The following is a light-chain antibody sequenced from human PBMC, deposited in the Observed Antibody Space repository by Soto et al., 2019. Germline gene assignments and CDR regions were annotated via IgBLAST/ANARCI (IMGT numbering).Light chain of an antibody. Sequence: IQMTQSPSTLSASVGDRVTISCRASQSISNWLAWYQQKPGKAPKLLIYDASSLESGVPSRFSGSGSGTEFTLTISSLQPDDFATYYCQQYIISPGTFGQGTRWIS. CDR2: DAS. J-gene: IGKJ1*01. CDR1: QSISNW. CDR3: QQYIISPGT. V-gene: IGKV1-5*01.